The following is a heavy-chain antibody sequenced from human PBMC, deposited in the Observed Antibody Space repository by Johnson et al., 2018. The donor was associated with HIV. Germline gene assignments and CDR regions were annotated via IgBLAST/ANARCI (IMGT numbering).Heavy chain of an antibody. CDR2: IKKDGSEK. Sequence: VQLVESGGGVVRPGGSLRLSCAASGFTFNDYYMSWIRQAPGKGLEWVANIKKDGSEKYTVDSVKCRCTISRDNAKNSLYLQMNSLRAEDTAVYYCARGVYSSSWYGAFDIWGQGTMVTVSS. J-gene: IGHJ3*02. CDR3: ARGVYSSSWYGAFDI. D-gene: IGHD6-13*01. CDR1: GFTFNDYY. V-gene: IGHV3-7*03.